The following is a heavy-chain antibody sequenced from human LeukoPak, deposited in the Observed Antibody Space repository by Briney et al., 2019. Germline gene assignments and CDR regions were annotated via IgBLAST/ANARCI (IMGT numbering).Heavy chain of an antibody. CDR2: ISYDGSDK. CDR3: AKDLSGGWSLDY. V-gene: IGHV3-30*18. Sequence: GGSLRLSCAASGFTFGIYGMHWVRQAPGKGLEWVTVISYDGSDKYYADSVKGRFTISRDNSKNTLYSEMNSLRAEDTAVYYCAKDLSGGWSLDYWGQGTLVTVSS. D-gene: IGHD6-19*01. CDR1: GFTFGIYG. J-gene: IGHJ4*02.